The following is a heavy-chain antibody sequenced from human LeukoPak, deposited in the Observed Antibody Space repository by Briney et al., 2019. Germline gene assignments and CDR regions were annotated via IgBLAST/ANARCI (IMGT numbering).Heavy chain of an antibody. V-gene: IGHV4-4*02. D-gene: IGHD3-10*01. J-gene: IGHJ5*02. CDR3: ARESDYYGSFDP. Sequence: SGTLSLTCAVSGGSISSSNWWNWVRQTPGKGLEWIGEIYHRGNTHYNPSLKSRVTMSVDTSKNQFSLKLSSVTAADTAVYYCARESDYYGSFDPWGQGTLVTVSS. CDR1: GGSISSSNW. CDR2: IYHRGNT.